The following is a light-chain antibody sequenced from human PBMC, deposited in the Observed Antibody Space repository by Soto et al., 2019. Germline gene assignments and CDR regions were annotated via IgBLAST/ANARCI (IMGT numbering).Light chain of an antibody. J-gene: IGKJ5*01. CDR1: QDTGTS. CDR3: QQLKSYPIT. CDR2: AAS. Sequence: IRMTQSPSSLSASTGDRFTITCRASQDTGTSLAWYQQKPGKAPKLLIYAASSLQTDVPSRFSGSGSGTEFTLTINDLQPEDFATYYCQQLKSYPITFGQGTRLEI. V-gene: IGKV1-9*01.